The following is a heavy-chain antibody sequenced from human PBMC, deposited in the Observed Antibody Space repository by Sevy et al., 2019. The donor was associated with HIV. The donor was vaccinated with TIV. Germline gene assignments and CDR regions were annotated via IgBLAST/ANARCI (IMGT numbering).Heavy chain of an antibody. J-gene: IGHJ4*02. CDR3: AKDLDIVAVAAAIRLSY. V-gene: IGHV3-23*01. CDR1: GFTFRNYA. Sequence: GGSLRLSCAASGFTFRNYAMSWVRQAPGKGLEWVSALSGTGGSTYYAVSVKGRFTISRDNSKNTLYLQMNSLRVEDTAVYYCAKDLDIVAVAAAIRLSYWGQGTLVTVSS. D-gene: IGHD2-2*01. CDR2: LSGTGGST.